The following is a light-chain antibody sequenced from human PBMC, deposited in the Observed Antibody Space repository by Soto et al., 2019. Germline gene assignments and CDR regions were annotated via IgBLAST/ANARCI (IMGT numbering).Light chain of an antibody. Sequence: EIEMTQSPATLSVSPGEGATLSCRASHSVSSNLAWYQQRPGQAPRLLIYGASTRATGIPVRFSGSGSGTEFTLNISSLQSEDFAVYYCQQYNDWPPLYTFGQGTKLEI. V-gene: IGKV3-15*01. CDR3: QQYNDWPPLYT. J-gene: IGKJ2*01. CDR2: GAS. CDR1: HSVSSN.